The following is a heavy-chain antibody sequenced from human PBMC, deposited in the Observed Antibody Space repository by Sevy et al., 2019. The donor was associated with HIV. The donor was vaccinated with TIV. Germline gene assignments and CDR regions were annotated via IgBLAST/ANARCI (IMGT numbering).Heavy chain of an antibody. CDR3: ARPQDYYGSGAFDI. CDR2: IKQDGSEK. CDR1: GFTFSSYW. Sequence: GGSLRLSCAASGFTFSSYWMSWVRQAPGKGLDWVANIKQDGSEKYYVDSVKGRFTISRDNAKNSLYLQMNSLRAEDTAVYYCARPQDYYGSGAFDIWGQGTMVTVSS. V-gene: IGHV3-7*03. D-gene: IGHD3-10*01. J-gene: IGHJ3*02.